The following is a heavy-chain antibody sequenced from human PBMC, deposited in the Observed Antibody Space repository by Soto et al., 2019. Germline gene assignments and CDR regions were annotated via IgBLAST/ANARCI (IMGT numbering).Heavy chain of an antibody. CDR1: GYSFSSRW. V-gene: IGHV5-51*01. D-gene: IGHD5-18*01. J-gene: IGHJ4*02. CDR3: ASGISYGEYYFDN. Sequence: GESLKISCKGSGYSFSSRWIAWVRQKPGKGLECMGIIFPGDSDTSYRPSFEGQVTISADESINTAYLQWSSLKASDTAMYFCASGISYGEYYFDNWGQGTQVTVSS. CDR2: IFPGDSDT.